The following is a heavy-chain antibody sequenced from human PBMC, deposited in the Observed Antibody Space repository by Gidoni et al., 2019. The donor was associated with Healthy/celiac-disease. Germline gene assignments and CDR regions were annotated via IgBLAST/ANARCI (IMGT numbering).Heavy chain of an antibody. D-gene: IGHD6-13*01. V-gene: IGHV3-33*01. Sequence: QVQLVESGGGVVQPGRSLRLSCAASGFTFSSYGMHGVRQAPGKGLEWVAVIWYDGSNKYYADSVKGRFTISRDNSKNTLYLQMNSLRAEDTAVYYCARETGSSWLDAFDIWGQGTMVTVSS. J-gene: IGHJ3*02. CDR1: GFTFSSYG. CDR2: IWYDGSNK. CDR3: ARETGSSWLDAFDI.